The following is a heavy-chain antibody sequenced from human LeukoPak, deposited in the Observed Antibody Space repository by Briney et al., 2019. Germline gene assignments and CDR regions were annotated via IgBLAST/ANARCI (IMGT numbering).Heavy chain of an antibody. J-gene: IGHJ5*02. Sequence: GGSLRLSCAASGFTFSSYWMSWVRQAPGKGLEWVANIKQDGSEKYYVDSVKGRFTTSRDNAKNSLYLQMNSLRAEDTAVYYCARVYSSSWYGDWFDPWGQGTLVTVSS. V-gene: IGHV3-7*01. CDR1: GFTFSSYW. D-gene: IGHD6-13*01. CDR3: ARVYSSSWYGDWFDP. CDR2: IKQDGSEK.